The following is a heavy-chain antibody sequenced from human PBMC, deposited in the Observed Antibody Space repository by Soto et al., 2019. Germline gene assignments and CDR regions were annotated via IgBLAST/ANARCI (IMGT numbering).Heavy chain of an antibody. Sequence: QVQLVESGGGVVQPGRSLRLSCAASGFTFSSYGMHWVRQAPGKGLEWGAVIWYDGSNKYYADFVKGRFTISRDNSKNTLYLQMNSLRAEDTAVYYCARDRGLVVATIPSDAFDIWGQGTMVTVSS. CDR2: IWYDGSNK. CDR3: ARDRGLVVATIPSDAFDI. CDR1: GFTFSSYG. D-gene: IGHD5-12*01. J-gene: IGHJ3*02. V-gene: IGHV3-33*01.